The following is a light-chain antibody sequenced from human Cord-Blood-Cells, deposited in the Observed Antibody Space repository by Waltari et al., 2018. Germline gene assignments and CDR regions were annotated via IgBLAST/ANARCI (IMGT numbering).Light chain of an antibody. V-gene: IGLV3-27*01. Sequence: SYELTQPSSVSVSPGQTARITCSGDVLAKKYARWFQQKPRQAPELVIYKYCDRPSGIPERFSGSSSGTTVTLTISGAQVEDEADYYCYSAADNIGVFGGGTKLTVL. CDR2: KYC. CDR1: VLAKKY. CDR3: YSAADNIGV. J-gene: IGLJ3*02.